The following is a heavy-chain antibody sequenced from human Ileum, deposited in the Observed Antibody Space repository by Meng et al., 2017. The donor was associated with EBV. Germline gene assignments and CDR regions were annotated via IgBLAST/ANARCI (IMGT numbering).Heavy chain of an antibody. CDR3: AISITVTTDY. D-gene: IGHD4-17*01. CDR2: INSDGSNT. J-gene: IGHJ4*02. Sequence: EVQLVASGGTFIQPGGSLRLSCAASGFPFSSYWMHWVRQAPGKGLVWVSRINSDGSNTNYADSVKGRFTISRDNAKNTLYLQMNSLRAEDTAMYYCAISITVTTDYWGQGTLVTVSS. V-gene: IGHV3-74*01. CDR1: GFPFSSYW.